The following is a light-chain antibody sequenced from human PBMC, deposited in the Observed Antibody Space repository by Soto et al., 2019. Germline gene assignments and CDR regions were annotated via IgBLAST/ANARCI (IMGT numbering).Light chain of an antibody. CDR3: QESFSAPPT. J-gene: IGKJ1*01. CDR2: ETS. CDR1: QNIRSY. V-gene: IGKV1-39*01. Sequence: DVQMTQSPSSLSACFGERVTLTGRASQNIRSYLSWNQQKPGKPPKLLIFETSTLQSGVPSRFTGAGSGTDFTLTINNLQPEDFATYYCQESFSAPPTFGQGTKVDIK.